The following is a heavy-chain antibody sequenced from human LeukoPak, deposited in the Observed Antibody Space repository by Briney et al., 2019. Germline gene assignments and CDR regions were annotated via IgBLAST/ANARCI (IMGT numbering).Heavy chain of an antibody. CDR2: IGGSSSHT. Sequence: GGPLRLSCAASGFTLSDYYMSWIRQAPGKGLEWVSYIGGSSSHTDYADSVKGRFTVSRDNAKNSLYLQMSSLRDEDTAVYYCASTLLYCSSTSCDDYWGQGTLVTVSS. CDR3: ASTLLYCSSTSCDDY. CDR1: GFTLSDYY. J-gene: IGHJ4*02. D-gene: IGHD2-2*01. V-gene: IGHV3-11*03.